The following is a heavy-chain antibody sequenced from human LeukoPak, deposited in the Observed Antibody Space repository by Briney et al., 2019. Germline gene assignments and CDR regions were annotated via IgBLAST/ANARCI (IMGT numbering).Heavy chain of an antibody. CDR2: ISYDGSNN. J-gene: IGHJ4*02. CDR1: GFTFSSYA. CDR3: ARDLHGYSYSYFDY. D-gene: IGHD5-18*01. Sequence: AGGSLRLSCAASGFTFSSYAMHWVRQAPGKGLEWVAVISYDGSNNYYADSVKGRFTISRDNSENTLYLHMNSLRAEDTALYYCARDLHGYSYSYFDYWGQGTLVTVSS. V-gene: IGHV3-30-3*01.